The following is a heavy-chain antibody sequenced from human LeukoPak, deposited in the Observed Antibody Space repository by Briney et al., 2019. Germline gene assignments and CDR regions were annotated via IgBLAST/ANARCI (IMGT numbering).Heavy chain of an antibody. Sequence: SETLSLTCTVSGGSISSGSYYWSWIRQPARKGLEWIGRIYTSGSTNYNPSLKSRVTISVDTSKNQFSLKLSSVTAADTAVYYCASREDYGGLTAPIDYWGQGTLVTVSS. D-gene: IGHD4-23*01. CDR1: GGSISSGSYY. CDR2: IYTSGST. J-gene: IGHJ4*02. V-gene: IGHV4-61*02. CDR3: ASREDYGGLTAPIDY.